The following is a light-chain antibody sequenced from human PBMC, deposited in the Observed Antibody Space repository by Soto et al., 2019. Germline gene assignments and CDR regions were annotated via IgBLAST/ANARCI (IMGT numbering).Light chain of an antibody. J-gene: IGKJ4*01. CDR1: QSVSSY. CDR2: DAS. V-gene: IGKV3-11*01. Sequence: EIVLTQSPATLSLSQGVRATLSCRASQSVSSYLAWYQQKPCQAPRLLIYDASNRATGIPARFSGSGSGTDFTLTISRLEPEGFAVYYCQQRSNWPLPVGGGTKVEIK. CDR3: QQRSNWPLP.